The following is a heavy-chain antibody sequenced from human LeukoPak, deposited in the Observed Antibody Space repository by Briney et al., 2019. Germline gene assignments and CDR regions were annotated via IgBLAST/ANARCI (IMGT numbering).Heavy chain of an antibody. CDR2: IYHSGST. CDR1: GGSITSTNW. J-gene: IGHJ6*03. V-gene: IGHV4-4*02. Sequence: PSETLSLTCAVSGGSITSTNWWSWVRQPPGKGLEWIGEIYHSGSTNYNPSLKSRVTISIDRSKNQFSLKLSSVTAADTAVYYCARVTKYSSGWYRYYYYYMDVWGKGTTVTVSS. CDR3: ARVTKYSSGWYRYYYYYMDV. D-gene: IGHD6-19*01.